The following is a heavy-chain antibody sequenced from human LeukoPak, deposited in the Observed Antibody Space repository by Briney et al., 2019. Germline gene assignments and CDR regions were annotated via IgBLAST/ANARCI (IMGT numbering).Heavy chain of an antibody. V-gene: IGHV3-66*01. CDR3: ARGKDYGDYVLDY. CDR2: IYSGGST. Sequence: GGSLRLSCAASGFTVSSNYMSWVRQAPGKGLEWVSVIYSGGSTYYADSVKGRFTISRDNSKNTLYLQMNSLRAEDTAVYYCARGKDYGDYVLDYWGQGTLVTVSS. J-gene: IGHJ4*02. D-gene: IGHD4-17*01. CDR1: GFTVSSNY.